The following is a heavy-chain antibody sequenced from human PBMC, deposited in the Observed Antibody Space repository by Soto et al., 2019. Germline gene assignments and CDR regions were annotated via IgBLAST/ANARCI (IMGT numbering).Heavy chain of an antibody. D-gene: IGHD4-4*01. V-gene: IGHV3-53*02. CDR3: ATTGRYYYYGMDV. Sequence: EVQLVETGGGLIQPGGSLRLSCAASGFTVSSNYMSWVRQAPGKGLEWVSVIYSGGSTYYADSVKGRFTISRDNSKNTLYLQMNSLRAEDTAVYCCATTGRYYYYGMDVWGQGTTVTVSS. CDR1: GFTVSSNY. J-gene: IGHJ6*02. CDR2: IYSGGST.